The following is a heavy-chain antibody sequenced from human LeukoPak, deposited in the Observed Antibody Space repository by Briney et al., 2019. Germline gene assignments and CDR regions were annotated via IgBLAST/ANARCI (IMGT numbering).Heavy chain of an antibody. CDR3: ARAGRGGMGIVAAAGTWYFQH. D-gene: IGHD6-13*01. J-gene: IGHJ1*01. CDR1: GYTFTSYY. V-gene: IGHV1-46*01. Sequence: ASVKVSCKASGYTFTSYYMHWVRQAPGQGLEWMGIINPSGGSTSYAQKFQGRVTMTRDTSTSTVYMELSSLRSEDTAVYYCARAGRGGMGIVAAAGTWYFQHWGQGTLVTVSS. CDR2: INPSGGST.